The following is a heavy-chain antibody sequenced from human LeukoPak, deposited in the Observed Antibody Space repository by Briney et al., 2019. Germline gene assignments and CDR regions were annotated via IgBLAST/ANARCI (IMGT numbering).Heavy chain of an antibody. CDR3: ARDPSPDAFDI. V-gene: IGHV1-69*04. CDR2: IIPILGIA. Sequence: ASVKVSCKASGGTFSSYAISWVRQAPAQGLEWMGRIIPILGIANYAQKFQGRVTITADKSTSTAYMELSSLRSEDTAVYYCARDPSPDAFDIWGQGTMVTVSS. CDR1: GGTFSSYA. D-gene: IGHD2-2*01. J-gene: IGHJ3*02.